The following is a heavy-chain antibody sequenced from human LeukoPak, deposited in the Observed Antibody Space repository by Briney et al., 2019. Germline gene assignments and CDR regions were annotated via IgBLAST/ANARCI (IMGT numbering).Heavy chain of an antibody. CDR1: GGSISSGSYY. D-gene: IGHD5-24*01. CDR2: IYTSGST. CDR3: ARVGRYGYNLEYFDY. Sequence: PSETLSLTCTVSGGSISSGSYYWSWIRQPAGKGLEWIGRIYTSGSTNYNPSPKSRVTISVDTSKNQFSLKLSSVTAADTAVYYCARVGRYGYNLEYFDYWGQGTLVTVSS. J-gene: IGHJ4*02. V-gene: IGHV4-61*02.